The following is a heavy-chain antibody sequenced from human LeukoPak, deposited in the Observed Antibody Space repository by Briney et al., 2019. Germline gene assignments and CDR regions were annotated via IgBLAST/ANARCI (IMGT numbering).Heavy chain of an antibody. CDR1: GYTFTSYG. CDR3: ARDQGWYYGSGSYYHNWFDP. J-gene: IGHJ5*02. D-gene: IGHD3-10*01. CDR2: ISAYNGNT. Sequence: ASVKVSCKASGYTFTSYGISWVRQAPGQGLEWMGWISAYNGNTNYAQKLQGRVTMTTDTSTSTAYMELRSLRSDDTAVYYCARDQGWYYGSGSYYHNWFDPWGQGTLVTVSS. V-gene: IGHV1-18*01.